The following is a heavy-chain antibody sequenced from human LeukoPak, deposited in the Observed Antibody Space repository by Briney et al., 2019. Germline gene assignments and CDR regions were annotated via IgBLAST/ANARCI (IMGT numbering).Heavy chain of an antibody. V-gene: IGHV4-4*07. CDR2: IYTSGST. CDR1: GGSISSYY. D-gene: IGHD2-2*02. CDR3: ARGDIVVVPAAIDYYYYYMDV. J-gene: IGHJ6*03. Sequence: SETLSLTCTVSGGSISSYYWSWIRQPAGKGLEWIGRIYTSGSTNYNPSLKSRVTMSVDTSKNQFSLKLSSVTAADTAVYYCARGDIVVVPAAIDYYYYYMDVWGKGTTVTVSS.